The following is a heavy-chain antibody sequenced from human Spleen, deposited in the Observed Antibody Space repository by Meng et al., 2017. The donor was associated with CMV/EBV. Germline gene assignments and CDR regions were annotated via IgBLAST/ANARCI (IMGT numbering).Heavy chain of an antibody. D-gene: IGHD1-20*01. CDR3: GRRNCPRGFDY. J-gene: IGHJ4*02. CDR2: IYPGDYDT. CDR1: GYSFTSYW. V-gene: IGHV5-51*01. Sequence: ESLKISCKGSGYSFTSYWIGWVRQMPGKGLEWMGIIYPGDYDTRYSPSFKGQVTISPDKSIRTAYLQWSSLKASDTAMYYCGRRNCPRGFDYWGQGTLVTVSS.